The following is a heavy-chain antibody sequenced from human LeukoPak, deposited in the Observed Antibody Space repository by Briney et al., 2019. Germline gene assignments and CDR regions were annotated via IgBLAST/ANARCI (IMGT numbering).Heavy chain of an antibody. D-gene: IGHD2-15*01. CDR3: ATVGCSGGSCYGGAVGRAYYFDY. CDR1: GGTFSSYA. V-gene: IGHV1-69*04. J-gene: IGHJ4*02. CDR2: IIPILGIA. Sequence: SVKVSCKASGGTFSSYAISWVRQAPGQGLEWMGRIIPILGIANCAQKFQGRVTMTEDTSTDTAYMELSSLRSEDTAVYYCATVGCSGGSCYGGAVGRAYYFDYWGQGTLVTVSS.